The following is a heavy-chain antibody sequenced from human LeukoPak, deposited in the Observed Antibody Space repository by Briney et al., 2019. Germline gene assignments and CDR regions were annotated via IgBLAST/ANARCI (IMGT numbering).Heavy chain of an antibody. CDR1: GYTYNNYW. V-gene: IGHV5-51*01. CDR2: TYPGDSDT. D-gene: IGHD2-2*02. J-gene: IGHJ4*02. CDR3: ARGYCTSPTCYKGFDY. Sequence: GESLKISCKGSGYTYNNYWIGWVRQMPGKGLEWMGITYPGDSDTRYSPSFQGQVTISVDKSITTAYLQWSSLKASDTAMYYCARGYCTSPTCYKGFDYWGQGTLVTVSS.